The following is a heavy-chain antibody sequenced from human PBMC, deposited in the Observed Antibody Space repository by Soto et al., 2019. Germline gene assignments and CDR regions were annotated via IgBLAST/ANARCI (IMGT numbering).Heavy chain of an antibody. D-gene: IGHD3-3*01. CDR1: GYTFTSYG. CDR3: ARDSGQSRITIFGVVTMDY. CDR2: ISAYNGNT. J-gene: IGHJ4*02. Sequence: ASVKVSCKASGYTFTSYGISWVRQAPGQGLEWMGWISAYNGNTSYAQKLQGRVTMTTDTSTSTAYMELRSLRSDDTAVYYCARDSGQSRITIFGVVTMDYWGQGTLVTVSS. V-gene: IGHV1-18*04.